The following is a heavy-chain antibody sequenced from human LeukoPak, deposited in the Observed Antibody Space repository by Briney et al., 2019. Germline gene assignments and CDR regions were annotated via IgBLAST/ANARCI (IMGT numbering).Heavy chain of an antibody. J-gene: IGHJ4*02. CDR2: INPNSGTT. CDR3: TRGRPVSSSGSLEGH. Sequence: GASVKVSCKTYGYTFTDYYMHWVRQAPGQGLEWMAWINPNSGTTNYAQRFQGPVTVTRDTSISTAYMELSRLISDDTAVYYCTRGRPVSSSGSLEGHWGQGTLVTVSS. V-gene: IGHV1-2*02. D-gene: IGHD2-2*01. CDR1: GYTFTDYY.